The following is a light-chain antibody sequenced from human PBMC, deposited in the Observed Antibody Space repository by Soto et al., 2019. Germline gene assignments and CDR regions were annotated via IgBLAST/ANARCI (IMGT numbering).Light chain of an antibody. Sequence: EIVFTQSPATLSSFPGDRVTLSCRASQYINTRLAWYQHRPGQAPRLLIHQTSTRATGIPARFSGSGSGTEFTLTISSLQSEDFAVYYCQQYNNWPRTFGQGTKVDIK. V-gene: IGKV3-15*01. CDR1: QYINTR. J-gene: IGKJ1*01. CDR2: QTS. CDR3: QQYNNWPRT.